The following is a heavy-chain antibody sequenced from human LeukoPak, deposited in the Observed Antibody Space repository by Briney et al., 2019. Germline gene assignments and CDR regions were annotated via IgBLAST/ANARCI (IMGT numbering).Heavy chain of an antibody. CDR2: INTNTGNP. V-gene: IGHV7-4-1*02. J-gene: IGHJ3*02. CDR1: GYTFTSYA. D-gene: IGHD4-17*01. Sequence: ASVKVSCKASGYTFTSYAMNWVRQAPGQGLEWMGWINTNTGNPTYAQGFTGRFVFSLDTSVSTAYLQISSLKAEDTAVYYCARDLWDPPISNLDDYGDYDAFDIWGQGTMVTVSS. CDR3: ARDLWDPPISNLDDYGDYDAFDI.